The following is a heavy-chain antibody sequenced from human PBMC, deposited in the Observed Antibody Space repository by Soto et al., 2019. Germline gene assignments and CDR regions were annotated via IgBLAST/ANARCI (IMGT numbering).Heavy chain of an antibody. CDR2: SIPIVGTA. V-gene: IGHV1-69*12. Sequence: QVQLVQSGAEVKKPGSSVKVSCKASGGTFSSYASSWVRQAPGQGLEWMGGSIPIVGTANYAHKFHGRVTITAEESTSTAYMELSSLRSEDTAVSYCARVGRTQSRRDFDYGGQGTLVTVSS. CDR3: ARVGRTQSRRDFDY. J-gene: IGHJ4*02. D-gene: IGHD3-16*01. CDR1: GGTFSSYA.